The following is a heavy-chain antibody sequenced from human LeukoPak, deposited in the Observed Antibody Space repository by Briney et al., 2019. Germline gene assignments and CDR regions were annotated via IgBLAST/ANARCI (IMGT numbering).Heavy chain of an antibody. V-gene: IGHV4-31*03. CDR1: GGSISSSSYY. CDR2: IHYSGST. J-gene: IGHJ4*02. CDR3: ARGGKKYDYVWGNYRSRPENEKFDY. Sequence: PSETLSLTCTVSGGSISSSSYYWGWIRQPPGKGLEWIGYIHYSGSTDYNPSLKSRVTISVDTSKNQFSLKLSSVTAADTAVYYCARGGKKYDYVWGNYRSRPENEKFDYWGQGTKVTVSS. D-gene: IGHD3-16*02.